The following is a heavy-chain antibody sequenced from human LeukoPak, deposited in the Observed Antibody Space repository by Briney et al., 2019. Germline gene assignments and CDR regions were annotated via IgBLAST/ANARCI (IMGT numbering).Heavy chain of an antibody. CDR2: ISAYNGNT. CDR1: GYTFTSYG. Sequence: ASVKVSCKASGYTFTSYGISWVRQAPGQGLEWMGWISAYNGNTNYAQKLQGRVTITADKSTSTAYMELSSLRSEDTAVYYCARHLKSQPPNYWGQGTLVTVSS. CDR3: ARHLKSQPPNY. V-gene: IGHV1-18*01. J-gene: IGHJ4*02.